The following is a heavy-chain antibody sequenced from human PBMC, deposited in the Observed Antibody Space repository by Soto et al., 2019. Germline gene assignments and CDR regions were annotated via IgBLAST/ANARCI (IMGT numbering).Heavy chain of an antibody. D-gene: IGHD6-13*01. CDR1: GYTFTGYY. Sequence: QVQLVQSGAEVKKPGASVKVSCKASGYTFTGYYVHWVRRAPGQGLEWMGWINPNNGVTTYAQRFQGRVTMTRDTSISTTYTELNRLRSDDTAVYYCARGRMYSNYFDYWGQGTLVSVSS. J-gene: IGHJ4*02. V-gene: IGHV1-2*02. CDR2: INPNNGVT. CDR3: ARGRMYSNYFDY.